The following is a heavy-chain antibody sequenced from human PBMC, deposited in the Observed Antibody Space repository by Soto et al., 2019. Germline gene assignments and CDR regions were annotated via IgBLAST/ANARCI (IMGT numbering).Heavy chain of an antibody. V-gene: IGHV5-10-1*01. CDR1: VYSFTCYW. Sequence: GESLKISFKGSVYSFTCYWISWVRQMPGEGLEWMGRFYPSDFYTXVSPAFQGXXTISAEKARSTXYLELXDLKASDTAMYYCARSRYSSSYVSIWGQGTLVTVXX. D-gene: IGHD6-13*01. CDR3: ARSRYSSSYVSI. J-gene: IGHJ4*02. CDR2: FYPSDFYT.